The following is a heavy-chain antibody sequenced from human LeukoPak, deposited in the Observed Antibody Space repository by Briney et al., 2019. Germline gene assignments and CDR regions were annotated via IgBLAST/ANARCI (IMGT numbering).Heavy chain of an antibody. Sequence: GGSLRLSCAASGFTFSSNYMSWVRRAPGKGLEWVSSISSSSSYIYYADSVKGRFTISRDNAKNSLYLQMNSLRAEDTAVYYCARRHDYSNYPDYWGQGTLVTVSS. D-gene: IGHD4-11*01. V-gene: IGHV3-21*01. CDR1: GFTFSSNY. CDR2: ISSSSSYI. J-gene: IGHJ4*02. CDR3: ARRHDYSNYPDY.